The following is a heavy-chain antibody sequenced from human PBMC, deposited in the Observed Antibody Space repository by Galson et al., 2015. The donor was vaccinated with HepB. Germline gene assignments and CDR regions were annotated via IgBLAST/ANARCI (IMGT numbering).Heavy chain of an antibody. CDR2: ISSSSSYI. Sequence: SLRLSCAASGFTFSSYSMNWVRQAPGKGLEWVSSISSSSSYIYYADSVKGRFTISRDNAKNSLYLQMNSLRAEDTAVYYCARDRQELLWFGEKSNWFDPWGQGTLVTVSS. V-gene: IGHV3-21*01. CDR1: GFTFSSYS. J-gene: IGHJ5*02. D-gene: IGHD3-10*01. CDR3: ARDRQELLWFGEKSNWFDP.